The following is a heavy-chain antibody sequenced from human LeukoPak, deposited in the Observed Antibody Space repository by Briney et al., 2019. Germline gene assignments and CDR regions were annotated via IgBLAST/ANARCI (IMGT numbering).Heavy chain of an antibody. V-gene: IGHV1-18*01. CDR3: ARDKSLYYDSSGYYIPFDY. CDR2: ISAYNGST. Sequence: GASVKVSCKASGYTFTSYGISWVRQAPGQGLEWMGWISAYNGSTNYAQKLQGRVTMTTDTSTSTAYMELRSLRSDDTAVYYCARDKSLYYDSSGYYIPFDYWGQGTLVTVSS. CDR1: GYTFTSYG. D-gene: IGHD3-22*01. J-gene: IGHJ4*02.